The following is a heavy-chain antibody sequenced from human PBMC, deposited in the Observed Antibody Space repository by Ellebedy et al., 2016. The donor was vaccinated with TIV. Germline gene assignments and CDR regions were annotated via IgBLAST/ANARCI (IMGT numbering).Heavy chain of an antibody. Sequence: GESLKISXAASGFTFSSYWMSWVRQAPGKGLEWVANIKQDGSEKYYVDSVKGRFTISRDNAKNSLYLQMNSLRAEDTAVYYCARDLRTGNNNWFNPWGQGTLVTVSS. J-gene: IGHJ5*02. D-gene: IGHD1-1*01. CDR1: GFTFSSYW. CDR3: ARDLRTGNNNWFNP. V-gene: IGHV3-7*01. CDR2: IKQDGSEK.